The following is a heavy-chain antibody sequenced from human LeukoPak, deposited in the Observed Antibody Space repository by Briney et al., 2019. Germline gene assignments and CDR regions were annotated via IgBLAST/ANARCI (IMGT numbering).Heavy chain of an antibody. V-gene: IGHV1-69*13. CDR2: IIPILGTA. Sequence: ASVKVSCKASGGTFSSYAISWVRQAPGQGLEWMGGIIPILGTANYAQKFQGRVTITADESTSTAYMELSSLRSEDTAVYYCARGPEDDYVWGSLTGVDNWFDPWGQGTLVTVSS. CDR1: GGTFSSYA. CDR3: ARGPEDDYVWGSLTGVDNWFDP. D-gene: IGHD3-16*01. J-gene: IGHJ5*02.